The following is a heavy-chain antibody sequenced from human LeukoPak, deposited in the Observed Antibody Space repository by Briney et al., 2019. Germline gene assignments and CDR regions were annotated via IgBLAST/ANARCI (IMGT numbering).Heavy chain of an antibody. CDR1: GFMFNGYS. J-gene: IGHJ4*02. Sequence: GGSLRLSCAASGFMFNGYSLSWVRQAPGKGLEWVSAISGSGGSTYYADSVKGRFTISRDNSKNTLYLQMNSLRAEDTAVYYCANGGLYIEGATVWGNYYFDYWGQGTLVTVSS. CDR2: ISGSGGST. CDR3: ANGGLYIEGATVWGNYYFDY. D-gene: IGHD1-26*01. V-gene: IGHV3-23*01.